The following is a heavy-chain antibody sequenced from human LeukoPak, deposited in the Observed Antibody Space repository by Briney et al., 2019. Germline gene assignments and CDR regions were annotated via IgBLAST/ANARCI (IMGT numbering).Heavy chain of an antibody. CDR3: AREQLWTYYFDY. Sequence: SETLSLTCAVYGGSFSGYYWSGIRQPPGKGLEWIGEINHSGSTNYNPSLKSRVTISVDTSKNQFSLKLSSVTAADTAVYYCAREQLWTYYFDYWGQGTLVTVSS. CDR1: GGSFSGYY. V-gene: IGHV4-34*01. CDR2: INHSGST. D-gene: IGHD5-18*01. J-gene: IGHJ4*02.